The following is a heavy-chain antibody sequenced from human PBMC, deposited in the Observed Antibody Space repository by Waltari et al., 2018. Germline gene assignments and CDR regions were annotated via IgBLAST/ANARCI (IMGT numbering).Heavy chain of an antibody. J-gene: IGHJ4*02. D-gene: IGHD4-17*01. V-gene: IGHV4-59*11. Sequence: QVQLQESRPGMVNPSVTLSLPCTVSGGPLTSHSWSWIRQPPGNGLEWIGYIYYSGSTNYNPSLKSRVTISVDTSKNQFSLKLSSVTAADTAVYYCARGYGDYHYWGQGTLVTVSS. CDR3: ARGYGDYHY. CDR1: GGPLTSHS. CDR2: IYYSGST.